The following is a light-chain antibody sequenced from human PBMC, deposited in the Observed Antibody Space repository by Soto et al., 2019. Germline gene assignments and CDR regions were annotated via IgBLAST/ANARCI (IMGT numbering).Light chain of an antibody. V-gene: IGLV2-14*01. CDR2: DVS. Sequence: QSVLTQPASVSGSPGQSIAISCTGTSSDVGGYNYVSWYQQHPGKAPKLMVYDVSNRPSGVSNRFSGSKSGNTASLTISGLQAEDEADYYCSSYTSTSTYVFATGTKLTDL. J-gene: IGLJ1*01. CDR1: SSDVGGYNY. CDR3: SSYTSTSTYV.